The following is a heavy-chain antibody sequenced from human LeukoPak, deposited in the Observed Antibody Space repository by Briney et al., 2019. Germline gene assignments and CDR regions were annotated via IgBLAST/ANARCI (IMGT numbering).Heavy chain of an antibody. J-gene: IGHJ4*02. CDR3: AHRGYSYGLDYFDY. Sequence: SGPTLVKPTQTLTLTCTFSGYSLSTSGVGVGWIRQPPGKALEWLALIYWNDDKRYSPSLKSRLTITKDSSKNQVVLTMTNMDPVDTATYYCAHRGYSYGLDYFDYWGQGTLVTVSS. V-gene: IGHV2-5*01. CDR2: IYWNDDK. D-gene: IGHD5-18*01. CDR1: GYSLSTSGVG.